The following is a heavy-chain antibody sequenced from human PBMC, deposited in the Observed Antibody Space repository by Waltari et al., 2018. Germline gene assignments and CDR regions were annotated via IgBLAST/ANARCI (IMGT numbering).Heavy chain of an antibody. Sequence: QVQLVESGGGVVQPGGSLRLSCAASGFTFSSYCVHWVRQAQGKGLEWVEFIWYDGSNKYYADSVKGRFTISRDNSKNTLYLQMDSLRAEDTAVYYCAKDRRYNWNDGDPSYFDYWGQGTLVTVSS. V-gene: IGHV3-30*02. CDR2: IWYDGSNK. D-gene: IGHD1-1*01. CDR3: AKDRRYNWNDGDPSYFDY. J-gene: IGHJ4*02. CDR1: GFTFSSYC.